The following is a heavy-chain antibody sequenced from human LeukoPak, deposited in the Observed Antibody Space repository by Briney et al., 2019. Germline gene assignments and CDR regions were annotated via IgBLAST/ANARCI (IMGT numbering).Heavy chain of an antibody. CDR1: GYSFTNYW. CDR3: ARHRGRLLWFGGGYYFDY. CDR2: IFPGDSDT. V-gene: IGHV5-51*01. D-gene: IGHD3-10*01. Sequence: GESLKISCKASGYSFTNYWTAWVRQMPGKGLEWMGIIFPGDSDTRYSPSFQGQVTMSVDKSLSTAYLQWSSLKASDTAIYYCARHRGRLLWFGGGYYFDYWGQGTLVTVSS. J-gene: IGHJ4*02.